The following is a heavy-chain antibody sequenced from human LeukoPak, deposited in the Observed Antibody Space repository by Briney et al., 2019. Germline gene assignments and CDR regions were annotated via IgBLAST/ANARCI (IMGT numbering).Heavy chain of an antibody. Sequence: PGGSLRLSCAASGFTFSDYYMSWIRQAPGKGLEWVSYVSSSGSTIYYADSVKGRFTISRDNAKNSLYLQMNSLRAEDTAVYYCATDPGPAARTVITRDYWGQGTLVTVSS. J-gene: IGHJ4*02. CDR1: GFTFSDYY. CDR3: ATDPGPAARTVITRDY. D-gene: IGHD4-11*01. V-gene: IGHV3-11*01. CDR2: VSSSGSTI.